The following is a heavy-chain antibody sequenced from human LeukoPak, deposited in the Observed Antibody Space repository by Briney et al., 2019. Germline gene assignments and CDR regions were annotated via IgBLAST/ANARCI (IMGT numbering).Heavy chain of an antibody. CDR1: GYTFTHNW. D-gene: IGHD1-14*01. CDR3: ARHRATGTWSVFDY. Sequence: GESLKISCKVSGYTFTHNWIGWVRQKPGRGLEWLGVIFPADSNTAYNSSFRGQVTISVDKSIDTAYLQWGSLKASDSAIYYCARHRATGTWSVFDYWGQGTVVTVSS. CDR2: IFPADSNT. V-gene: IGHV5-51*01. J-gene: IGHJ4*02.